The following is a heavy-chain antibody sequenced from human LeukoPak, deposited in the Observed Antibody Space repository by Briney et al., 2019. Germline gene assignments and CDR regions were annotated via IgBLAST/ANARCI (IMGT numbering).Heavy chain of an antibody. CDR1: GYTLSELF. CDR3: TTDILDYCDTASCHKGNS. CDR2: FDPEDGEA. J-gene: IGHJ4*02. V-gene: IGHV1-24*01. Sequence: ASVKVSCKVSGYTLSELFMHWVRQAPGKGLEWMGGFDPEDGEAIYAQDFQGRVTVTKDTSTDTAYMELSSLRSEDTALYYCTTDILDYCDTASCHKGNSWGQGTLVIVSS. D-gene: IGHD2-2*02.